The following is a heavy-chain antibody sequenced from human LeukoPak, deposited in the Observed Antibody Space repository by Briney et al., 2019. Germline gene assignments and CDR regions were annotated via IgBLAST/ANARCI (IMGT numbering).Heavy chain of an antibody. Sequence: GGSLRLSCAAPGFIFDNYAIHWVRQAPGKGLEWVSLISGDGGSTFYADSVRGRFTISRDNARKSLSLQMSSLRSEDTALYYCARESETSGWYDYWGQGTLVTVSS. CDR2: ISGDGGST. CDR3: ARESETSGWYDY. J-gene: IGHJ4*02. V-gene: IGHV3-43*02. CDR1: GFIFDNYA. D-gene: IGHD6-19*01.